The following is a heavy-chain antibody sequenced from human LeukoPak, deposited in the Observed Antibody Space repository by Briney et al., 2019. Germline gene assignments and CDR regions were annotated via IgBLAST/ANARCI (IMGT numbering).Heavy chain of an antibody. J-gene: IGHJ4*02. CDR3: ARDIVLMVYAPYYFDY. V-gene: IGHV1-69*04. Sequence: SVKVSCKTSGGTFSSSAITWVRQAPGQGLEWMGRIIPILGIANYAQKFQGRVTITADKSTSTAYMELSSLRSEDTAVYYCARDIVLMVYAPYYFDYWGQGTLVTVSS. CDR2: IIPILGIA. CDR1: GGTFSSSA. D-gene: IGHD2-8*01.